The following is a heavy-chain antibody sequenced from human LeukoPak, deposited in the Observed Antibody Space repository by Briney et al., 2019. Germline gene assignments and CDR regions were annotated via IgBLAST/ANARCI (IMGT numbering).Heavy chain of an antibody. CDR1: GFTFSNEW. V-gene: IGHV3-30-3*01. CDR2: ISYDGSNK. Sequence: GGSLRLSCAASGFTFSNEWMIWVRQAPGKGLEWVAVISYDGSNKYYADSVKGRFTISRDNSKNTLYLQMNSLRAEDTAVYYCARDLVGRHDAFDIWGQGTMVTVSS. D-gene: IGHD2-21*01. J-gene: IGHJ3*02. CDR3: ARDLVGRHDAFDI.